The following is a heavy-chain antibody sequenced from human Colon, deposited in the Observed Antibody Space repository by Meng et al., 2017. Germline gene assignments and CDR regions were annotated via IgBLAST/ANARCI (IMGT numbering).Heavy chain of an antibody. J-gene: IGHJ4*02. D-gene: IGHD3-10*01. CDR1: GDSVSSNRAL. CDR3: TTWYGEY. CDR2: TYYRSEWQN. V-gene: IGHV6-1*01. Sequence: QVQLQQPGPGLVKPSPTLSLTCAISGDSVSSNRALWHWVRQSPSRSLEWLGQTYYRSEWQNHYGVSVKSRITINADTSRNHFSLHLNSVTPEDTAVYYCTTWYGEYWGQGTLVTVSS.